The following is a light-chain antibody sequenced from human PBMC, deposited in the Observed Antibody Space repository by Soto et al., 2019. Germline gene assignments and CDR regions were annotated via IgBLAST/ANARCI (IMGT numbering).Light chain of an antibody. CDR3: SSYTSSNTVL. V-gene: IGLV2-14*03. CDR1: SSDVGAYNY. J-gene: IGLJ2*01. Sequence: QSALTQPASVSGSPGQSITISCTGTSSDVGAYNYVSWYQHYPGRAPKLMIYDVSNRPSGVSDRFSGSKSGSTASLTISGLHAEDESDYYCSSYTSSNTVLFGGGTKLTVL. CDR2: DVS.